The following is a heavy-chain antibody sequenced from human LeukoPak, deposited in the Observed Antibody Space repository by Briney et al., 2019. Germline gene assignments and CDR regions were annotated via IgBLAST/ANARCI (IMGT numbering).Heavy chain of an antibody. CDR1: GFTFSNYE. J-gene: IGHJ4*02. D-gene: IGHD2-21*01. V-gene: IGHV3-48*03. Sequence: GGSLRLSCAASGFTFSNYEMNWVRQAPGKGLEWVSYISGGGSTIYYADSVKGRFTISGDNAKNSLFLQMNSLRAEDTAVYYCAYCGGDCSLDYWGQGTLVTVSS. CDR2: ISGGGSTI. CDR3: AYCGGDCSLDY.